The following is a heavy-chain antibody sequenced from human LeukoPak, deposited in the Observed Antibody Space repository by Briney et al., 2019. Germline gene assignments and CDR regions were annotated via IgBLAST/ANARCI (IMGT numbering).Heavy chain of an antibody. CDR1: RYTFTTYG. CDR3: ARDLREDAYSRLAY. Sequence: ASVKVSCKASRYTFTTYGIIWVRQAPGQGFEWMGWFSGYNGNTNNAEKFQGRVTMTTDTATSTVYMELSGLRYDDTAVYYCARDLREDAYSRLAYWGQGTLVTVSS. V-gene: IGHV1-18*01. J-gene: IGHJ4*02. D-gene: IGHD5-24*01. CDR2: FSGYNGNT.